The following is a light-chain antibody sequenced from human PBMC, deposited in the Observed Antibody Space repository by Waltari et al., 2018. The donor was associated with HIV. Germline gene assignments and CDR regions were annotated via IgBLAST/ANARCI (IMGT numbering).Light chain of an antibody. V-gene: IGKV3-20*01. CDR2: GAS. J-gene: IGKJ1*01. CDR3: QHYGNSLTWT. Sequence: EIVLTQSPGTLSLSTGDRDTLSCRASQSVPKNFLAWYQHKRGQPPRLLIYGASTRATDTPVRFSGSGSGTDFTLTISRLEPEDFAVYYCQHYGNSLTWTFGQGTKMEIK. CDR1: QSVPKNF.